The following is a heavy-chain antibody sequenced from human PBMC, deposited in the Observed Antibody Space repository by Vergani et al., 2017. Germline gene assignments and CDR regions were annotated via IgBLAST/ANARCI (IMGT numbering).Heavy chain of an antibody. Sequence: QVQLQQWGAGLLKPSETLSLTCAVYGGSFSGYYWSWIRPPPGKGLEWIGEINHSGSTNYNPSLKSRVTISVDTSKNQFSLKLSSVTAADTAVYYCARAGKSTMVRGAPDYWGQGTLVTVSS. CDR3: ARAGKSTMVRGAPDY. V-gene: IGHV4-34*01. CDR1: GGSFSGYY. J-gene: IGHJ4*02. D-gene: IGHD3-10*01. CDR2: INHSGST.